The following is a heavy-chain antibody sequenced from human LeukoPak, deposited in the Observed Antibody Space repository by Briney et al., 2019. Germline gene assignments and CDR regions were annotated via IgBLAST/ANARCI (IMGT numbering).Heavy chain of an antibody. CDR2: IYYSGST. CDR3: ARVRYSTSWEKKYYFDY. Sequence: PSETLSLTCTVSGGSISSSSYYWGWIRQPPGKGLEWIGSIYYSGSTYYNPSLKSRVTISVDTSQNQFSLKLSSVTAADTAVYYCARVRYSTSWEKKYYFDYWGQGTLVTVSS. J-gene: IGHJ4*02. V-gene: IGHV4-39*07. CDR1: GGSISSSSYY. D-gene: IGHD6-13*01.